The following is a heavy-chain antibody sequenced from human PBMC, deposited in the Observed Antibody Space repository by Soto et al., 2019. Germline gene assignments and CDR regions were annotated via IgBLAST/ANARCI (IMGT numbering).Heavy chain of an antibody. V-gene: IGHV1-46*01. Sequence: QVQLVQSGAEVKKPGASVKVSCKASGYTFTSHYMHWVRQAPGQGLEWMGIINPNGENTDYAQKFKGRITMTRDTSTSTLYMELRNLRSEDTAVYYSARACRLMVYALEYWGQGTLLTVSS. J-gene: IGHJ4*02. CDR2: INPNGENT. CDR3: ARACRLMVYALEY. CDR1: GYTFTSHY. D-gene: IGHD2-8*01.